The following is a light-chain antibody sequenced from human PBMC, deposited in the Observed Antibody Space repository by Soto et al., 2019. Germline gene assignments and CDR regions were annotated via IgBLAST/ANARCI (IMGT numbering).Light chain of an antibody. CDR3: CSFTNSYTWV. CDR2: VVS. CDR1: SSDVGGYNY. J-gene: IGLJ3*02. Sequence: QSALTQPASVSGSPGQSITISCTGTSSDVGGYNYVSWFQHHPGKVPKLMIYVVSHRPSGVSDRFSGSKSGTTASLTISGLQAEDEADYYCCSFTNSYTWVFGGGTKLTVL. V-gene: IGLV2-14*01.